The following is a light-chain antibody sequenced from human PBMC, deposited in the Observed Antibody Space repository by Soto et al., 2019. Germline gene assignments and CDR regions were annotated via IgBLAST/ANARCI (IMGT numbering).Light chain of an antibody. V-gene: IGKV3-20*01. CDR1: QSVSSY. CDR2: GAS. J-gene: IGKJ5*01. CDR3: QQYGSSPT. Sequence: EIVLTQSPATLSLSPWERATLSCRASQSVSSYLAWYQQKPGQAPRLLIYGASNRATGIPDRFSGSGSGTDFTLTISRLEPEDSAVYYCQQYGSSPTFGQGTRLEIK.